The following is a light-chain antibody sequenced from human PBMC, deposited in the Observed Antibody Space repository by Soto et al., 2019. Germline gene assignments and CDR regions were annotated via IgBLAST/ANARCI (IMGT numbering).Light chain of an antibody. CDR2: WAS. J-gene: IGKJ2*01. CDR1: RTLFYPSNNKTY. V-gene: IGKV4-1*01. Sequence: DIVMTQSPDSLAVSLGERATINCKSNRTLFYPSNNKTYLAWYQQKAGQPPKLLIYWASMRESGVPDRFSGSGSGTDFTLTISSLQAEDVVIFYCQQYYNTPYTFGQGTKLEIK. CDR3: QQYYNTPYT.